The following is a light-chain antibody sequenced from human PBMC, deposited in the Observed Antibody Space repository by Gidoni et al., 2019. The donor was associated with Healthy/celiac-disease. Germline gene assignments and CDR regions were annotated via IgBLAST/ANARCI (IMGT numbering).Light chain of an antibody. CDR1: KLGDKY. CDR3: QAWDSSTVV. Sequence: SYALTQPTSLSVSPGQTASLTRSGDKLGDKYACRYKKKTGQSPVVGIHQDSKRPSGIPERFSGSNSGNTATLTISGTQARDEADYYCQAWDSSTVVFGGGTKLTVL. V-gene: IGLV3-1*01. CDR2: QDS. J-gene: IGLJ2*01.